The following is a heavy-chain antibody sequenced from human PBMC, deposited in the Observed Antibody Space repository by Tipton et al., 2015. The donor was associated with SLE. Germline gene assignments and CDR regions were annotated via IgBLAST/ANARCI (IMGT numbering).Heavy chain of an antibody. CDR1: GGPVSSATYF. CDR3: ARTLGAIAHTVYDAFDI. J-gene: IGHJ3*02. CDR2: IYSSGST. V-gene: IGHV4-61*02. Sequence: TLSLTCTVSGGPVSSATYFWNWIRQPAGKGLEWIGRIYSSGSTDYNPSLKSRVTISLDTSKNQFSLKLTSVTAADTALYYCARTLGAIAHTVYDAFDIWGQGKMVTVSS. D-gene: IGHD1-26*01.